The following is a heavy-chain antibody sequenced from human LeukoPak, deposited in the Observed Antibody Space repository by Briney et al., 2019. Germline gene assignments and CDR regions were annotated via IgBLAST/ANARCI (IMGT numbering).Heavy chain of an antibody. CDR1: GDSISRYY. D-gene: IGHD6-13*01. J-gene: IGHJ5*02. V-gene: IGHV4-59*01. CDR3: ARALRQQLVTGWFDP. CDR2: IYHSGST. Sequence: SETLSLTCTVSGDSISRYYWSWIQQPPGGGLEWVGYIYHSGSTNYNPSLKSRVTISVDTSKNQFSLKLISVTAADTAVYYCARALRQQLVTGWFDPWGQGTLVTVSS.